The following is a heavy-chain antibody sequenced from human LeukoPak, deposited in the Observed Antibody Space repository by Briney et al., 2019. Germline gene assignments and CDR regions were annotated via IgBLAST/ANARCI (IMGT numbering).Heavy chain of an antibody. CDR1: GLTFSNAW. D-gene: IGHD2-2*01. V-gene: IGHV3-15*01. Sequence: AGGSLRLSCAASGLTFSNAWMSWVRQAPGKGLEWVGRIKSKTDGGTTDYAAPVKGRFTISRDDSKNTLYLQMNSLKTEDTAVYYCTTVFCSSTSCYPREYYFDYWGQGTLVTVSS. CDR2: IKSKTDGGTT. CDR3: TTVFCSSTSCYPREYYFDY. J-gene: IGHJ4*02.